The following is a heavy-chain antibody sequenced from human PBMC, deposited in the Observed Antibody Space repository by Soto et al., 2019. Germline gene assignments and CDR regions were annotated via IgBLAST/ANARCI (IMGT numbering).Heavy chain of an antibody. CDR3: ARDPPRRYNSGQGLDY. J-gene: IGHJ4*02. CDR1: GHTFTSYG. D-gene: IGHD5-18*01. V-gene: IGHV1-18*04. Sequence: QVPLVQSGAEVKKPGASVKVSCKASGHTFTSYGISWVRQAPGQGLEWMGWISTYYDNTNYAQNLRGRVTMTTDTSTSTAYMELRSLRSDDTAVYYCARDPPRRYNSGQGLDYWGQGTLVTVSS. CDR2: ISTYYDNT.